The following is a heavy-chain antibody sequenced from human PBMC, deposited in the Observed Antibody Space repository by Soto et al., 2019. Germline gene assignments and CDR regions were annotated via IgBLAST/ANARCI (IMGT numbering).Heavy chain of an antibody. CDR2: ARNDPSRRTT. D-gene: IGHD3-16*01. V-gene: IGHV3-72*01. J-gene: IGHJ4*02. CDR3: ASSRPGGIFHS. Sequence: ELQLVESGGGLVQPGGSLRLTCAASGLSFSDYHMDWVRQAPGKGLEWIGRARNDPSRRTTEHAASVRGRFTTSRDDSKKSLCLRMNSLKTEDKAMYYCASSRPGGIFHSWGQGTLVTVSS. CDR1: GLSFSDYH.